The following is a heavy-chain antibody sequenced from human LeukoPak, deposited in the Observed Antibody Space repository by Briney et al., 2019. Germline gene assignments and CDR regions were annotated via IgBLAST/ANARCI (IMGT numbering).Heavy chain of an antibody. V-gene: IGHV4-31*03. Sequence: SETLSLTCTVSGGSISSGDNYWTWIRRHPGKGLEWIGCIYYSGSTYYNLSLKSRVTISADTSKNQFSLKLSSVTAADTAVYYCARGLGWLQLDYFDFWGQGTLVTVSS. D-gene: IGHD5-24*01. CDR3: ARGLGWLQLDYFDF. J-gene: IGHJ4*02. CDR1: GGSISSGDNY. CDR2: IYYSGST.